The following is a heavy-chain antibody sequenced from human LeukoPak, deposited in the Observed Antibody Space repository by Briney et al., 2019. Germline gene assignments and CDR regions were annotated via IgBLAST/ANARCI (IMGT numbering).Heavy chain of an antibody. D-gene: IGHD3-16*02. CDR3: ARAFACISRYYFDS. Sequence: ASVRVSCKASGYTFTGYHMHWVRQAPGQGLEYMGWINPNSGDTSYAQRFQGRVTMTTDTSITTAYMELSRLISDDTAVYYCARAFACISRYYFDSWGQGTLVTVSS. CDR2: INPNSGDT. V-gene: IGHV1-2*02. J-gene: IGHJ4*02. CDR1: GYTFTGYH.